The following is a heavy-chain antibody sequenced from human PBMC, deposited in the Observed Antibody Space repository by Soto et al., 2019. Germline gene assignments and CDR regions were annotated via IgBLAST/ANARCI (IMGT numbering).Heavy chain of an antibody. Sequence: GGSLRLSCAASGFAFSNYAMNWVRQAPGKGLEWVSVISGSGGSTYYADSVKGRFTISRDNSKNTLYLQMNSLRAEDTAVYYCAKVRGTNVYGDYGRAFDIWGQGTMVTVSS. V-gene: IGHV3-23*01. CDR2: ISGSGGST. J-gene: IGHJ3*02. CDR1: GFAFSNYA. D-gene: IGHD4-17*01. CDR3: AKVRGTNVYGDYGRAFDI.